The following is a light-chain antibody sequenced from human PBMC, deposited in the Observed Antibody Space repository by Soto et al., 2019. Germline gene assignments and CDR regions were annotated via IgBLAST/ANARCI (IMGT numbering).Light chain of an antibody. CDR2: EVS. Sequence: QPALTHPASGSGSPGQSITTSCTGTTSDVGGYNYFSWYQLHPGKAPNLIIFEVSHRPSGVSYHFSAYMSGHTYSLTLSGLQADDEGDYYSSLYTSTSTPCVFGTGNNVT. J-gene: IGLJ1*01. V-gene: IGLV2-14*01. CDR1: TSDVGGYNY. CDR3: SLYTSTSTPCV.